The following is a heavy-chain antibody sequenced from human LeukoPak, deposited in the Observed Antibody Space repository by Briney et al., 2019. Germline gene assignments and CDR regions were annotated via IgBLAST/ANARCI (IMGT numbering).Heavy chain of an antibody. CDR2: ISSGSSDT. D-gene: IGHD5-12*01. V-gene: IGHV3-11*06. Sequence: GGSLRLSCAASGFTFTDYYMSWIRQAPGKGLEWLSYISSGSSDTNYADSVKGRFTISRDNAKKSLYLQMNSLRAEDTAVYYCARGWISDSFDYWGQGTLVTVSS. J-gene: IGHJ4*02. CDR1: GFTFTDYY. CDR3: ARGWISDSFDY.